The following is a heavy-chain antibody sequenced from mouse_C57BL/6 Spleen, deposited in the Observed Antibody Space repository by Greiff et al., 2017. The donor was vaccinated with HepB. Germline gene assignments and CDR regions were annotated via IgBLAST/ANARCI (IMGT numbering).Heavy chain of an antibody. Sequence: EVQLQESGGDLVKPGGSLKLSCAASGFTFSSYGMSWVRQTPDKRLEWVATISSGGSYTYYPDSVKGRFTISRDNAKNTLYLQMSSLKSEDTAMYYCARHGTGYFDYWGQGTTLTVSS. V-gene: IGHV5-6*01. J-gene: IGHJ2*01. CDR3: ARHGTGYFDY. D-gene: IGHD2-14*01. CDR1: GFTFSSYG. CDR2: ISSGGSYT.